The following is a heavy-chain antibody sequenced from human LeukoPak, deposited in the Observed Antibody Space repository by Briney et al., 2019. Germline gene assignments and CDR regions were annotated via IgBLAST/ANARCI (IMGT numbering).Heavy chain of an antibody. V-gene: IGHV3-30*18. J-gene: IGHJ1*01. CDR1: GFTFSSYG. D-gene: IGHD3-22*01. CDR3: AKGCYYDSSGYYYVGLCYFQH. Sequence: GGSLRLSCAASGFTFSSYGMHWVRQAPGKGLEWVAVISYDGSNKYYADSVKGRFTISRDNSKNTLYLQMNSLRAEDTAVYYCAKGCYYDSSGYYYVGLCYFQHWGQGTLVTVS. CDR2: ISYDGSNK.